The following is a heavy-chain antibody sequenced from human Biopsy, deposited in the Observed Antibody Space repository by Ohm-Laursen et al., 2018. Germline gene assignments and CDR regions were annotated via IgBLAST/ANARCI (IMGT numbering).Heavy chain of an antibody. CDR2: ITGSGGST. D-gene: IGHD3-16*01. CDR3: AKGYGPDNWFDP. V-gene: IGHV3-23*01. Sequence: SLRLSCAAPGFTFSTYAMTWVRQAPGEGLEWVSSITGSGGSTYYPDSVKGRFTISRDNSKNSLYLQMNSLRAEDTAVYYCAKGYGPDNWFDPWAREPWSPSPQ. CDR1: GFTFSTYA. J-gene: IGHJ5*02.